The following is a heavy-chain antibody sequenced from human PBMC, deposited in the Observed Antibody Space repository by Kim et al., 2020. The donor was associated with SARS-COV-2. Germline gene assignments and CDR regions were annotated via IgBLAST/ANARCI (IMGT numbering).Heavy chain of an antibody. Sequence: SETLSLTCAVSGASISSSNWWSWVRQSPGKGLEWIGEIYHSGSTNYNPSLQSRVTISVDKSKNQFSLKLTSVTAADTAVYYCAKYVPYYGSSVGDYGMDVWGQGPAVTVSS. CDR2: IYHSGST. CDR3: AKYVPYYGSSVGDYGMDV. V-gene: IGHV4-4*02. CDR1: GASISSSNW. D-gene: IGHD3-10*01. J-gene: IGHJ6*02.